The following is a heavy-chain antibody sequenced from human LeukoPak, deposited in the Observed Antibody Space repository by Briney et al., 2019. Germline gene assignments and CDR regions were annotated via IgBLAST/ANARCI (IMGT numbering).Heavy chain of an antibody. CDR3: ARVLEYCSSTSCYIFDY. J-gene: IGHJ4*02. CDR2: IIPILGIA. D-gene: IGHD2-2*02. Sequence: SVKVSYKASGGTFSSYAISWVRQAPGQGLEWMGRIIPILGIANYAQKFQGRVTITADESTSTAYMELSSLRSEDTAVYYCARVLEYCSSTSCYIFDYWGQGTLVTVSS. CDR1: GGTFSSYA. V-gene: IGHV1-69*04.